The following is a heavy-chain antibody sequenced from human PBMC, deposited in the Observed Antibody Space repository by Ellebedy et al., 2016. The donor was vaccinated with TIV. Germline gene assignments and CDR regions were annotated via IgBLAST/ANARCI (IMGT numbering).Heavy chain of an antibody. J-gene: IGHJ4*02. V-gene: IGHV4-59*01. Sequence: SETLSLTCSVSNVSISSYYWTWIRQPPGKGLEWIAFIYSSGNTNYNSSLESRATISLDMSRGQFSLKLRSVTAADTAVYYCARMLGTYFDSWGPGTLVTVSS. D-gene: IGHD1-1*01. CDR2: IYSSGNT. CDR3: ARMLGTYFDS. CDR1: NVSISSYY.